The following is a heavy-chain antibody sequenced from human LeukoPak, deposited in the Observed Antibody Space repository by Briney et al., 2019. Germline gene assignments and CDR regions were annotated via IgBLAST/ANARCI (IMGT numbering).Heavy chain of an antibody. Sequence: GGSLRLSCAASGFTFSDYYMSWIRQAPGKGLEWGSYISSSGSTIYYADSVKGRFTISRDNAKNSLYLQMNSLRAEDTAVYYCARDLYSSSSGGPKDYWGQGTLVTVSS. CDR3: ARDLYSSSSGGPKDY. J-gene: IGHJ4*02. CDR1: GFTFSDYY. V-gene: IGHV3-11*04. D-gene: IGHD6-6*01. CDR2: ISSSGSTI.